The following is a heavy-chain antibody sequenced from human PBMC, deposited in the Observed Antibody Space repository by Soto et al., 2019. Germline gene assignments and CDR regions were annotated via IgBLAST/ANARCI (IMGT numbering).Heavy chain of an antibody. J-gene: IGHJ6*02. V-gene: IGHV1-2*02. D-gene: IGHD3-3*01. CDR1: GYTFTGYY. Sequence: GASVKVSCKASGYTFTGYYMHWVRQAPGQGLEWMGWINPNSGGTNYAQKFQGRVTMTRDTSISTAYMELSRLRSDDTAVYYCARDIITIFGVVIMGYYYGMDVWGQGTTVTVSS. CDR3: ARDIITIFGVVIMGYYYGMDV. CDR2: INPNSGGT.